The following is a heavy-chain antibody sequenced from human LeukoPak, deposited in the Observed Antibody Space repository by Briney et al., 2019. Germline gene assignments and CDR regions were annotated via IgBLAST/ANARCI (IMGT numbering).Heavy chain of an antibody. CDR2: IIPIFGTA. V-gene: IGHV1-69*13. Sequence: RASVKVSCKASGGTFSSYAISWVRQAPGQGLEWMGGIIPIFGTANYAQKFQGRVTITADESTSTAYMELSSLRSEDTAVYYCARAPPWIQLYDYWGQGTLVTVSS. D-gene: IGHD5-18*01. CDR1: GGTFSSYA. J-gene: IGHJ4*02. CDR3: ARAPPWIQLYDY.